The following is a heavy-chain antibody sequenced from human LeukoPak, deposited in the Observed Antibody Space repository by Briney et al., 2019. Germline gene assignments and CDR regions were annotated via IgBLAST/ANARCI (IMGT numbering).Heavy chain of an antibody. V-gene: IGHV4-30-2*01. CDR3: ARALYYYGSGSYYQDGMDV. CDR2: IYHSGST. CDR1: GGSIGSSSYY. Sequence: SETLSLTCTVSGGSIGSSSYYWGWIRQPPGKGLEWIGYIYHSGSTYYNPSLKSRVTISVDRSKNQFSLKLSSVTAADTAVYYCARALYYYGSGSYYQDGMDVWGQGTTVTVSS. D-gene: IGHD3-10*01. J-gene: IGHJ6*02.